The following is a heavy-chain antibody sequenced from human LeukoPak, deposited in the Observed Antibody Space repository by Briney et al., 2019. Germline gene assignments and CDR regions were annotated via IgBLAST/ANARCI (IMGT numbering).Heavy chain of an antibody. CDR1: GGSFSGYY. V-gene: IGHV4-34*01. CDR2: INHSGST. D-gene: IGHD3-10*01. CDR3: ARGVRGVIVH. J-gene: IGHJ4*02. Sequence: PSETLSLTCAVYGGSFSGYYWSWIRQPPGKGLEWIGEINHSGSTNYNPSLKSRVTISVDTSKNQFSLKLSSVTAADTAVYYCARGVRGVIVHWGQGTLVTVSS.